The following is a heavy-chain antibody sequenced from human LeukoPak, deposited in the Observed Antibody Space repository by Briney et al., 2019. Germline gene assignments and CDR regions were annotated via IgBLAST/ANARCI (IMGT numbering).Heavy chain of an antibody. Sequence: ASVKVSCKASGYTFTSYYMHWVRQAPGQGLERMGIINPSGGSTSYAQKCQGRVTMTRDTSTSTVYMELSSLRSEDTAVYYCARGLKWELLGGGAFDIWGQGTMVTVSS. D-gene: IGHD1-26*01. V-gene: IGHV1-46*01. CDR1: GYTFTSYY. J-gene: IGHJ3*02. CDR2: INPSGGST. CDR3: ARGLKWELLGGGAFDI.